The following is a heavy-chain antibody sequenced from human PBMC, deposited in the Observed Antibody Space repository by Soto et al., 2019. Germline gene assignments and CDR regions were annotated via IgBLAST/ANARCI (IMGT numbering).Heavy chain of an antibody. CDR3: ARGYCSGGNCYSGMDV. D-gene: IGHD2-15*01. V-gene: IGHV1-69*13. Sequence: SVKVSCKASGGTFSTHAIIWVRQAPGHGLEWMGGIIPISGTTYYTQKFQGRVTITADEPTSTAFMELSSLKSDDTAVFYCARGYCSGGNCYSGMDVWGQGTMVTVS. CDR2: IIPISGTT. J-gene: IGHJ6*02. CDR1: GGTFSTHA.